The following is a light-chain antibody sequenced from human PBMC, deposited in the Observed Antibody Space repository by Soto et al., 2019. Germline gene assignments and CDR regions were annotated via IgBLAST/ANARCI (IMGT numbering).Light chain of an antibody. V-gene: IGLV1-44*01. J-gene: IGLJ2*01. CDR1: TSNIGSKT. CDR3: ATWDDSLPAV. Sequence: QSVLTQPPSASGTPGQRVTISCSGSTSNIGSKTVSWYQQLPGSAPRVLIYNNNEQPSGVPDPCSGSKSGTSASLASSGLQSEDEADYYCATWDDSLPAVFGGGTKLTVL. CDR2: NNN.